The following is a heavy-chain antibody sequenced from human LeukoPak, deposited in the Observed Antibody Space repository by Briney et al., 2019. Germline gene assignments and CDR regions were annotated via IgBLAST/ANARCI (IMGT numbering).Heavy chain of an antibody. CDR2: IYYSGST. V-gene: IGHV4-39*01. Sequence: SETLSLTCTVSGGSISSSSCYWGWIRQPPGKGLEWIGSIYYSGSTHYNPSLKSRVTISVDTSKNQFSLKLSSVTAADTAVYYCARQGDIVVVPAAPGGFDYWGQGTLVTVSS. D-gene: IGHD2-2*01. CDR1: GGSISSSSCY. CDR3: ARQGDIVVVPAAPGGFDY. J-gene: IGHJ4*02.